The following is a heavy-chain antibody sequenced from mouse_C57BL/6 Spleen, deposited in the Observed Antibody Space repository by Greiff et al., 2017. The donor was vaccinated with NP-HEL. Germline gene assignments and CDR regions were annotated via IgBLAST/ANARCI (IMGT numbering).Heavy chain of an antibody. D-gene: IGHD1-1*01. CDR2: FYPSSGIL. CDR1: GYTFISYT. V-gene: IGHV1-4*01. J-gene: IGHJ2*01. Sequence: VQLQQSGAELVRPGASVKMSCKASGYTFISYTLHWVKQRPGQGLEWIGYFYPSSGILTYNQKFTNKATLTADKSSSTTSMQLSSLTSEDSAVYYFARRIYDYFDYWGQGTTLTVSS. CDR3: ARRIYDYFDY.